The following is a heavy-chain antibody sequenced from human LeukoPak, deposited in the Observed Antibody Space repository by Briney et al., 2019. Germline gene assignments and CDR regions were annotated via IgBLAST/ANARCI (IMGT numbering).Heavy chain of an antibody. Sequence: SETLSLTCAVYGGSFSGYYWSWIRQPPGKGLEWIGEINHSGSTNYNPSLKSRVTISADTSKNQFSLKLSSVTAADTAVYYCARHGERGLKYFDYWGQGTLVTVSS. J-gene: IGHJ4*02. CDR3: ARHGERGLKYFDY. CDR1: GGSFSGYY. D-gene: IGHD2-21*01. CDR2: INHSGST. V-gene: IGHV4-34*01.